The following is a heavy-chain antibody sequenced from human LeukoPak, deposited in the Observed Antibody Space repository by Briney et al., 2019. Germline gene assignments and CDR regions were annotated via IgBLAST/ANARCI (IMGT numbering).Heavy chain of an antibody. CDR3: AKEYSSGWYYFDY. V-gene: IGHV3-23*01. CDR2: ISGSGGST. D-gene: IGHD6-19*01. Sequence: PGGSLRPSCAASGFTFSSYAMSWVRQAPGKGLEWVSGISGSGGSTNYADSVKGRFTISRDNSKNTLYLQMTSLRAEDTAVYYCAKEYSSGWYYFDYWGQGTLVTVSS. CDR1: GFTFSSYA. J-gene: IGHJ4*02.